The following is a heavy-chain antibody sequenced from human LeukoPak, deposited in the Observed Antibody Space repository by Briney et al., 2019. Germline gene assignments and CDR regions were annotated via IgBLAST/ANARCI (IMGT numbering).Heavy chain of an antibody. J-gene: IGHJ4*02. CDR1: GGSFSGYY. D-gene: IGHD3-22*01. V-gene: IGHV4-34*01. Sequence: KPSETLSLTCAVYGGSFSGYYWSWIRQPPGKGLEWIGEINHSGSTNYNPSLKSRVTISVDTSKNQFSLKLSSVTAADTAVYYCARVSSGYYNDYWGQGTLVTVSS. CDR3: ARVSSGYYNDY. CDR2: INHSGST.